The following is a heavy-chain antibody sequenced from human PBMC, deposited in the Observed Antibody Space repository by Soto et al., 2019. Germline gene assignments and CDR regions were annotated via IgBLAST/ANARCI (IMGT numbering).Heavy chain of an antibody. CDR1: GVSLTSGTYY. J-gene: IGHJ4*02. CDR3: ATTEDYFDY. CDR2: TFYSGST. Sequence: QVQLQESGPGLVKPSQTLALTCTVSGVSLTSGTYYWSWIRQHPGKGLEWIGYTFYSGSTDYNPSLKSRVNISVDTSKNQVSLKLNSVTAADTAVYFCATTEDYFDYWGQGTPVTVSS. V-gene: IGHV4-31*03.